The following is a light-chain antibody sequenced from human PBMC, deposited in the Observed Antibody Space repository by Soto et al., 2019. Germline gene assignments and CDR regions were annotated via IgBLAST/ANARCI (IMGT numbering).Light chain of an antibody. CDR1: SGDIGGYDY. CDR3: SSYAGSNNPYV. CDR2: EVT. J-gene: IGLJ1*01. V-gene: IGLV2-8*01. Sequence: QSALTQPPSASGSPGQSVTISCTGTSGDIGGYDYVSWYQQHPGKAPKLMIYEVTKRPLGVPDRFSGSKSGNTASLTVSGLQAEDEADDYCSSYAGSNNPYVFGTGTKLTGL.